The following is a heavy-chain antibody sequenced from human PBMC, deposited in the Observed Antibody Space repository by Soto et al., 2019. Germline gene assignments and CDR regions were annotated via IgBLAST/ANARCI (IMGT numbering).Heavy chain of an antibody. D-gene: IGHD6-13*01. V-gene: IGHV3-9*01. CDR1: GFTFDDYA. J-gene: IGHJ1*01. Sequence: EVQLVESGGGLVQPGRSLRLSCAASGFTFDDYAMHWVRQVPGKGLEWVSGINWNSGSIGYGDSVKGRFAISRDNAKNSPQPQMNSLSAEDTAFYYCVKDESINWYSGHFRHWGQGTLVTVSS. CDR2: INWNSGSI. CDR3: VKDESINWYSGHFRH.